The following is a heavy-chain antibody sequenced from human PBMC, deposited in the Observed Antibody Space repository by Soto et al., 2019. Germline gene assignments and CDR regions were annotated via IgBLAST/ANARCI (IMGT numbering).Heavy chain of an antibody. Sequence: GASVKVSCKASGYTFISYGITWVRQAPGQGLEWMGWINAYNGNTNYAQKFQGRVTMTTDTSTSTAYMELRSLRSDDTAVYHCARAVVVVGTPAWFDPWGQGTLVTVSS. CDR3: ARAVVVVGTPAWFDP. CDR1: GYTFISYG. CDR2: INAYNGNT. D-gene: IGHD2-15*01. J-gene: IGHJ5*02. V-gene: IGHV1-18*04.